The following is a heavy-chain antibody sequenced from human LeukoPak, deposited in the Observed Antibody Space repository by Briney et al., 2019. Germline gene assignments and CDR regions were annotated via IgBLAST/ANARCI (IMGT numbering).Heavy chain of an antibody. D-gene: IGHD6-6*01. Sequence: SETLSLTCTVSGGSISSDDYSWSWIRQPPGKGLEWIGHIFYSGSTYYNPSLRSRLTISVDTSKNQFSLKLSSVTAADTAVYYCAREIAARPYYYYYMDVWGKGTTVTVSS. CDR3: AREIAARPYYYYYMDV. CDR1: GGSISSDDYS. V-gene: IGHV4-30-4*08. J-gene: IGHJ6*03. CDR2: IFYSGST.